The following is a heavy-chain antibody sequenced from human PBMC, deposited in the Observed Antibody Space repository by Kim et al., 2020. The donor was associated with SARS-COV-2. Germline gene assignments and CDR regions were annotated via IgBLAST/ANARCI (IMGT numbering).Heavy chain of an antibody. D-gene: IGHD6-13*01. Sequence: TEYAASVKGRFTISRDDSKSIAYLQMNSLKTEDTAVYYCTRSRQQLGRGYWGQGTLVTVSS. J-gene: IGHJ4*02. CDR3: TRSRQQLGRGY. V-gene: IGHV3-49*02. CDR2: T.